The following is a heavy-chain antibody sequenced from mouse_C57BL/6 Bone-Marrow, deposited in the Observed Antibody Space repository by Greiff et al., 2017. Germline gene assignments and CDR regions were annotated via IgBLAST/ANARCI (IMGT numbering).Heavy chain of an antibody. CDR1: GYAFTNYL. CDR2: INPGSGGT. V-gene: IGHV1-54*01. CDR3: ARGRYWNCDV. Sequence: VQLQESGAELVRPGTSVKVSCKASGYAFTNYLIEWVKQRPGQGLEWIGVINPGSGGTNYNEKFKGKATLTADKSSSTAYMQLSSLTSEDSAVYFCARGRYWNCDVWGTGTTVTVSS. J-gene: IGHJ1*03.